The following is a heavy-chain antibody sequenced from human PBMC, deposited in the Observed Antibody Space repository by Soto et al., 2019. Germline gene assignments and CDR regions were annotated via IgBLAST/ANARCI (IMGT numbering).Heavy chain of an antibody. J-gene: IGHJ3*02. CDR3: AAFKYYYGSGSYDAFDI. CDR2: ISSSSSYI. Sequence: GGSLRLSCAASGFTFSSYSMNWVRQAPGKGLEWVSSISSSSSYIYYADSVKGRFTISRDNAKNSLYLQMNSLRAEDTAVYYCAAFKYYYGSGSYDAFDIWGQGTMVTVS. CDR1: GFTFSSYS. D-gene: IGHD3-10*01. V-gene: IGHV3-21*01.